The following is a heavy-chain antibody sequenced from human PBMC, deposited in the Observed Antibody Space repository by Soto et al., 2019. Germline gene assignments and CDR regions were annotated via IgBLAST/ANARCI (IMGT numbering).Heavy chain of an antibody. CDR1: GFTFSSYA. V-gene: IGHV3-23*01. J-gene: IGHJ4*02. CDR3: AKEGGITMVRGVKPFDY. Sequence: GGSLRLSCAASGFTFSSYAMSWVRQAPGKGLEWVSAISGSGGSTYYADSVKGRFTISRDNSKNTLYLQMNSLRAEDTAVYYRAKEGGITMVRGVKPFDYWGQGTLVTVSS. CDR2: ISGSGGST. D-gene: IGHD3-10*01.